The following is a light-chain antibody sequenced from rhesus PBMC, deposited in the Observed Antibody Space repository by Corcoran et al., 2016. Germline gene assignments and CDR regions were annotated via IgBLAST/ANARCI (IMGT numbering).Light chain of an antibody. J-gene: IGKJ1*01. CDR2: DAS. CDR1: QGITRF. Sequence: DIQMTQSPSSLSASVGDTVTISCQASQGITRFLAWYQQKPGKAPKLLIHDASTLQTGVPSRFSGSGSGTEFTLPHSSLPPENFATYSCQHHDSYPPTFGQGTKVEIQ. CDR3: QHHDSYPPT. V-gene: IGKV1-25*01.